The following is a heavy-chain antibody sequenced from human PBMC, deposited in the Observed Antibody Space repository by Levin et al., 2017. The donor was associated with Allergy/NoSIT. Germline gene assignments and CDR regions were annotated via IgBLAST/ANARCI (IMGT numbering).Heavy chain of an antibody. CDR2: IHTDTSVT. CDR1: GFTFSSYY. D-gene: IGHD2-15*01. J-gene: IGHJ4*02. CDR3: ARGGCSATSCIDY. V-gene: IGHV3-74*01. Sequence: GESLKISCAASGFTFSSYYMHWVRQAPGKGLAWVSNIHTDTSVTNYADSVKGRFTISRDNAKNTLYLQMNSLRAEDTAVYYCARGGCSATSCIDYWGQGTLVTVSS.